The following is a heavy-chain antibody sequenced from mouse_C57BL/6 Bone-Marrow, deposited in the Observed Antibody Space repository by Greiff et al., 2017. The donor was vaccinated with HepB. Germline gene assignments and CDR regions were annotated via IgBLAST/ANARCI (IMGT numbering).Heavy chain of an antibody. V-gene: IGHV14-4*01. Sequence: VQLQQSGAELVRPGASVKLSCTASGFNIKDDYMHWVKQRPEQGLEWIGWIDPENGDTEYASKFQGKATITADTSSNTAYLQLSSLTSEDTAVYYCTVRQLRLQDYWGQGTTLTVSS. CDR1: GFNIKDDY. CDR2: IDPENGDT. CDR3: TVRQLRLQDY. J-gene: IGHJ2*01. D-gene: IGHD3-2*02.